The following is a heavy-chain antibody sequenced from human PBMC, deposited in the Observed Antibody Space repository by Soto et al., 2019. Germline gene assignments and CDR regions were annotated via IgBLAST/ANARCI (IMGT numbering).Heavy chain of an antibody. CDR3: ARESPPGLVDLDY. Sequence: EVQLVESGGGLVQPGGSLRLSCAASGFTFSNYWMSWVRQAPGKGLEWLANIKEDGRETNYVDSVKGRFTISRHNAKNSLYLQINSLRAEDTAVFYCARESPPGLVDLDYRGQGTLVTVSS. D-gene: IGHD3-9*01. J-gene: IGHJ4*02. CDR2: IKEDGRET. V-gene: IGHV3-7*01. CDR1: GFTFSNYW.